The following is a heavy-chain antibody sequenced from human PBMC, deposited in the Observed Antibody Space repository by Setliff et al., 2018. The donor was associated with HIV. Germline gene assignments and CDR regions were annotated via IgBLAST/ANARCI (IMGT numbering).Heavy chain of an antibody. CDR3: AGCGGDCYLGQIDS. CDR1: GYSISSGYY. V-gene: IGHV4-59*01. CDR2: IYSSGDT. Sequence: SETLSLTCAVSGYSISSGYYWSWIRQPPEKGLEWIAYIYSSGDTNYNPSLKSRVTISVDTSKNQFSLKLSSVTAADTAVYYWAGCGGDCYLGQIDSWGQGTLVTVSS. J-gene: IGHJ4*02. D-gene: IGHD2-21*02.